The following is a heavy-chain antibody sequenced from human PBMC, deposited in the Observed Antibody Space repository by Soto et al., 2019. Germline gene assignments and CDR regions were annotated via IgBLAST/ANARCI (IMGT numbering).Heavy chain of an antibody. Sequence: LRLSCAASGFTLSFYAMSWVRQAPGRGLEWVSTISAGGDSTYYADSVKGRFTISRDSSKNTLYLRMNSLRAEDTAVYYCAALYSSSSYYYYGMDVWGQGTSVTGS. CDR3: AALYSSSSYYYYGMDV. D-gene: IGHD6-6*01. CDR1: GFTLSFYA. J-gene: IGHJ6*02. CDR2: ISAGGDST. V-gene: IGHV3-23*01.